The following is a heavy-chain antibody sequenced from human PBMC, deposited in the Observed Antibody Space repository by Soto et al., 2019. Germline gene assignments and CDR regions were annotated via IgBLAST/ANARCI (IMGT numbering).Heavy chain of an antibody. CDR3: ARAHDVWGGRQKTIDS. Sequence: PSETLSLTCAVSGGSFRGFYWTWIRQSPGKGLEWLGAINHVGITNYNPSLKSRVRIPVDTSKSQFSLKLRSVTVAATAVYYCARAHDVWGGRQKTIDSWGQGTLVTVSS. J-gene: IGHJ4*02. CDR2: INHVGIT. V-gene: IGHV4-34*01. CDR1: GGSFRGFY. D-gene: IGHD2-15*01.